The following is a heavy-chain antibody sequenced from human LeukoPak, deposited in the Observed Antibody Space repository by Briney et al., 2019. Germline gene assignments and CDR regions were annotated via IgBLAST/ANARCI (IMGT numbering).Heavy chain of an antibody. CDR2: INHSGST. CDR1: GGSFSGYY. V-gene: IGHV4-34*01. D-gene: IGHD3-10*02. J-gene: IGHJ4*02. Sequence: PSETLSLTCAVYGGSFSGYYWSWIRQPPGKGLEWIGEINHSGSTNYNPSLKSRVTISVDTSKNQFSLKLSSVTAADTAVYYCARIFQRTHLGSGRLYRDYWGQGTLVTVSS. CDR3: ARIFQRTHLGSGRLYRDY.